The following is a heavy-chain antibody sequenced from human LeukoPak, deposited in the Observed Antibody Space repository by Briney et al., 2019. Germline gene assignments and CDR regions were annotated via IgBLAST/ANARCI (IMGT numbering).Heavy chain of an antibody. Sequence: GASVKVSCKASGYTFTSYDINWVRQATGQGLEWMGWMNPNSGNTGYAQKFQGRVTMTRNTSISTAYMELSSLRSEDTAAYYCGRKPYYYYYMDVWGKGTTVTVSS. CDR3: GRKPYYYYYMDV. J-gene: IGHJ6*03. CDR2: MNPNSGNT. CDR1: GYTFTSYD. V-gene: IGHV1-8*01.